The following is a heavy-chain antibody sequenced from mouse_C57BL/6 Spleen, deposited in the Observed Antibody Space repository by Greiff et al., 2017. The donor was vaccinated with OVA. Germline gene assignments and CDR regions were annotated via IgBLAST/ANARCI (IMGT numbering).Heavy chain of an antibody. CDR1: GYTFTDYE. CDR2: IDPETGGT. Sequence: VQRVESGAELVRPGASVTLSCKASGYTFTDYEMHWVKQTPVHGLEWIGAIDPETGGTAYNQKFKGKAILTADKSSSTAYMELRSLTSEDSAVYYCTRFGYDRGDYYAMDYWGQGTSVTVSS. J-gene: IGHJ4*01. CDR3: TRFGYDRGDYYAMDY. V-gene: IGHV1-15*01. D-gene: IGHD2-2*01.